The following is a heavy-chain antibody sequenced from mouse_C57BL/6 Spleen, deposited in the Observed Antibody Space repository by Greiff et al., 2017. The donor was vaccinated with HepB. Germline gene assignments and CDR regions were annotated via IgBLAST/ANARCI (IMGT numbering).Heavy chain of an antibody. CDR1: GFTFSDYG. CDR2: ISSGSSTI. J-gene: IGHJ1*03. Sequence: EVQLKESGGGLVKPGGSLKLSCAASGFTFSDYGMHWVRQAPEKGLEWVAYISSGSSTIYYADTVKGRFTISRDNAKNTLFLQMTSLRSEDTAMYYCAKTYDYDKRGYFDVWGTGTTVTVSS. V-gene: IGHV5-17*01. D-gene: IGHD2-4*01. CDR3: AKTYDYDKRGYFDV.